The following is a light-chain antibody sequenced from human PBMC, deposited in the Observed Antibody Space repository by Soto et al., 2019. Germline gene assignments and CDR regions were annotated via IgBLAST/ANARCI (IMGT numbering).Light chain of an antibody. Sequence: DLVLTPSPLSLPVTPGEPASISCRSSQSLLHSNGYNYLDWYLQKPGKAPKLLIYKASTLKSGVPSRFSGSGSGTEFTLTVSSLQPDDSATYYCQQYNDYITFGQGTRLEI. J-gene: IGKJ5*01. V-gene: IGKV2-28*01. CDR2: KAS. CDR1: QSLLHSNGYNY. CDR3: QQYNDYIT.